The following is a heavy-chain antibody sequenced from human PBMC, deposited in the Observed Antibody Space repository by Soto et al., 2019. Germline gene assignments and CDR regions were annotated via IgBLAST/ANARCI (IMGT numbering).Heavy chain of an antibody. J-gene: IGHJ6*03. Sequence: GRSLRLSCAASGFTFDDYAMHWVRQAPGKGLEWVSGISWSSGSIGYADSVKGRFTISRDNAKNSLYLQMNSLRAEDTALYYCAKGGLGSHSYYYYYMVVWGKGTTVTGSS. D-gene: IGHD3-10*01. CDR1: GFTFDDYA. CDR2: ISWSSGSI. CDR3: AKGGLGSHSYYYYYMVV. V-gene: IGHV3-9*01.